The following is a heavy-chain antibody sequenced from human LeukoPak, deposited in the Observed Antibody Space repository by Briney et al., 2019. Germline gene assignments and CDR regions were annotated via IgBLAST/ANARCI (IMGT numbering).Heavy chain of an antibody. CDR3: AKDLDIVATIIGN. CDR1: GGTFSSYA. Sequence: GASVKVSCKASGGTFSSYAISWVRQAPGQGLEWMGRIIPIFGTANYAQKFQGRVTITADKSTSTAYMELNSLRAEDTAVYYCAKDLDIVATIIGNWGQGTLVTVSS. V-gene: IGHV1-69*06. J-gene: IGHJ4*02. CDR2: IIPIFGTA. D-gene: IGHD5-12*01.